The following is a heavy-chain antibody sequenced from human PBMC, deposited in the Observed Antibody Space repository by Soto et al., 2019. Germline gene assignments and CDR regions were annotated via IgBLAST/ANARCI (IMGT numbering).Heavy chain of an antibody. CDR2: IYYSGST. J-gene: IGHJ4*02. D-gene: IGHD3-10*01. V-gene: IGHV4-31*03. CDR3: AREPGV. CDR1: GGSISSGGYY. Sequence: VQLQESGPGLVKPSQTLSLTYPVSGGSISSGGYYCIWIRQHPGKGLEWIGYIYYSGSTYYKQTLKSRVTISVDTSKNQFSLQLSYVTAVDTGVYYCAREPGVWGQGTLVTVSS.